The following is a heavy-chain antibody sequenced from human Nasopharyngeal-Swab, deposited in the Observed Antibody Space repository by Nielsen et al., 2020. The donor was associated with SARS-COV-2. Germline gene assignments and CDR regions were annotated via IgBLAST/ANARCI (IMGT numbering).Heavy chain of an antibody. CDR2: INPDGNTI. D-gene: IGHD2/OR15-2a*01. CDR1: GFSLSSYW. J-gene: IGHJ4*02. Sequence: GESLKISCAASGFSLSSYWMHCVRQAPGKGLSWVSRINPDGNTINYADSVKGRFTISRDTAKNTLYLQMSSLRVEDTAVYYCTRDTFGPTDSWGQGTLVTVSS. V-gene: IGHV3-74*01. CDR3: TRDTFGPTDS.